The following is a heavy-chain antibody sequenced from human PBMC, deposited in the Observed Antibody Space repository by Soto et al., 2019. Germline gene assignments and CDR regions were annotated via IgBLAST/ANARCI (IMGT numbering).Heavy chain of an antibody. D-gene: IGHD7-27*01. CDR1: EYIFTNYD. J-gene: IGHJ4*02. V-gene: IGHV1-8*01. CDR3: ARGPRNWGFDY. Sequence: QVQLVQSGAEVKKPGASVKVSCKASEYIFTNYDFNWVRQAPGQGFEWMGWMNPNNEKTGYAQKFQGRVTMTRDTSISTAYMQLSSLRSEDTAVYYCARGPRNWGFDYWGQGTLVIVSS. CDR2: MNPNNEKT.